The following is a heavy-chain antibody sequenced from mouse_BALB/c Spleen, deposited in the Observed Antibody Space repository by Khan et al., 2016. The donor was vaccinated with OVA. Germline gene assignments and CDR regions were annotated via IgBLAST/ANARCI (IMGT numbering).Heavy chain of an antibody. D-gene: IGHD1-1*01. Sequence: QVQLKESGPGLVQPSQSLSITCTVSGFSLTSYGVHWVRQSPGKGLEWLGVIWSGGSTDYNAAFISRLSISKDNSKSQVFFKMNSLQANDTAIYYCARNYYGSSYYAMDYWGQGTSVTVSS. J-gene: IGHJ4*01. CDR2: IWSGGST. CDR1: GFSLTSYG. CDR3: ARNYYGSSYYAMDY. V-gene: IGHV2-2*02.